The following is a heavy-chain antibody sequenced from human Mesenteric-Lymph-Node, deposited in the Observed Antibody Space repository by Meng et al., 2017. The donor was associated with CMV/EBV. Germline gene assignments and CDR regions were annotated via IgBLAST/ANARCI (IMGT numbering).Heavy chain of an antibody. CDR3: ARTYSDYDKFDY. Sequence: SSKPSGYIFSTYFMHWVRQAPGQGLEWMGIINPNNGHTKYAEKFQGRVTMTRDTSTRTFYMEVSSLRSEDTAVYYCARTYSDYDKFDYWGQGTLVTVSS. CDR1: GYIFSTYF. CDR2: INPNNGHT. J-gene: IGHJ4*02. V-gene: IGHV1-46*01. D-gene: IGHD4-11*01.